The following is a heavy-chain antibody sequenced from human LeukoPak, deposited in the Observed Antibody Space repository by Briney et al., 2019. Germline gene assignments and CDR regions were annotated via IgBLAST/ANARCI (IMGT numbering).Heavy chain of an antibody. J-gene: IGHJ4*02. CDR3: ARDRDQHYYDSSGYYFDY. CDR2: ISAYSGSS. CDR1: GGTFSSYA. Sequence: ASVKVSCKASGGTFSSYAISRVRQAPGQGLEWMGWISAYSGSSNYAQHLQGRVTLTTDTSTSTAYMELRSLRSDDTAVYYCARDRDQHYYDSSGYYFDYWGQGTLVTVSS. V-gene: IGHV1-18*01. D-gene: IGHD3-22*01.